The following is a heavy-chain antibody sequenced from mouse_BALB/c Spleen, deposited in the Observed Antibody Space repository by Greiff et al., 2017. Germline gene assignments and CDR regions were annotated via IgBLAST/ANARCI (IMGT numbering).Heavy chain of an antibody. CDR1: GYTFTSYW. Sequence: QVQLQQSGAELAKPGASVKMSCKASGYTFTSYWMHWVKQRPGQGLEWIGYINPSTGYTEYNQKFKDKATLTADKSSSTAYMQLSSLTSEDSAVYYCARGCFAYWGQGTLVTVSA. CDR3: ARGCFAY. V-gene: IGHV1-7*01. CDR2: INPSTGYT. J-gene: IGHJ3*01.